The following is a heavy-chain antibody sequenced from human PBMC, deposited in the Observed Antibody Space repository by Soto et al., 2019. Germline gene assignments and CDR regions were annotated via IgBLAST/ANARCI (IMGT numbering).Heavy chain of an antibody. Sequence: PGGSLRLCCSASGFRFSSYCMHWVRTAPGKGLEWVAVISYDGSNKYYGDSVKGRFTTSRDNSKNTLYLQMNSLRVEDTAVYYCASQIWDYWGQGTLVTVSS. J-gene: IGHJ4*02. CDR3: ASQIWDY. V-gene: IGHV3-30*03. CDR2: ISYDGSNK. CDR1: GFRFSSYC.